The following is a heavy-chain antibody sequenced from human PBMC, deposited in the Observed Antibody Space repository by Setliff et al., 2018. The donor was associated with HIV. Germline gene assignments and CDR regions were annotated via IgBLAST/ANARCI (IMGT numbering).Heavy chain of an antibody. CDR2: INHSGST. D-gene: IGHD6-13*01. Sequence: SETLSLTCAVYGGSFSGYYWSWIRQPPGKGLEWIGEINHSGSTNYNPSLKSRVTISVDTSMDQFSLKLNSVTATDTAVYYCAAASSWDPLLDYWGQGTLVTVSS. CDR3: AAASSWDPLLDY. J-gene: IGHJ4*02. V-gene: IGHV4-34*01. CDR1: GGSFSGYY.